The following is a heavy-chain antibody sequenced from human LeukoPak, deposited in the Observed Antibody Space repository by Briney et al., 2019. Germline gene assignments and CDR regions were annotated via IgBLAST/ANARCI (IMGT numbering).Heavy chain of an antibody. V-gene: IGHV3-7*04. Sequence: GGSLRLSCAGSGFTFSRYWMTWVRQAPGKGLEWVANIKHDGSAKYYVDSVKGRFTISKDNAKNSVYLQMNSLRAEDTAVYYCARSCGGDCYSSHRYYFDYWGQGSLVTVSS. J-gene: IGHJ4*02. CDR3: ARSCGGDCYSSHRYYFDY. D-gene: IGHD2-21*02. CDR1: GFTFSRYW. CDR2: IKHDGSAK.